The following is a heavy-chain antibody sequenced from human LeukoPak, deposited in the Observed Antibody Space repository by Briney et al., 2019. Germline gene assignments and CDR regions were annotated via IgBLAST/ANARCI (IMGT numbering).Heavy chain of an antibody. CDR3: ARADLDSSGWYGNYYYYGMDV. D-gene: IGHD6-19*01. V-gene: IGHV1-8*01. J-gene: IGHJ6*02. Sequence: GASVKVSCKASGYTFTSYDINWVRQATGQGLEWMGWMNPNSGNTGYAQKFQGRVTMTRNTSISTAYMELSSLRSEDTAVYYCARADLDSSGWYGNYYYYGMDVWGQGTTVTVSS. CDR1: GYTFTSYD. CDR2: MNPNSGNT.